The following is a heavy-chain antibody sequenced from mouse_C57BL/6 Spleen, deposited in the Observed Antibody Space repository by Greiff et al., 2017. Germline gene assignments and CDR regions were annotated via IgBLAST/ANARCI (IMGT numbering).Heavy chain of an antibody. CDR3: ARKDYDGYSYYFDY. CDR1: GYAFSSSW. Sequence: VKLLESGPELVKPGASVKISCKASGYAFSSSWMNWVKQRPGKGLEWIGRIYPGDGDTNYNGKFKGKATLTADKSSSTAYMQLSSLTSEDSAVYFCARKDYDGYSYYFDYWGQGTTLTVSS. D-gene: IGHD2-3*01. V-gene: IGHV1-82*01. CDR2: IYPGDGDT. J-gene: IGHJ2*01.